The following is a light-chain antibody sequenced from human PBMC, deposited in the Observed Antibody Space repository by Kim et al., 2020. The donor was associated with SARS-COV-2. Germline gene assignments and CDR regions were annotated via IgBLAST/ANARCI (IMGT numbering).Light chain of an antibody. CDR2: RNK. CDR3: AAWDDSLSGWV. J-gene: IGLJ3*02. CDR1: SSDIGSNY. Sequence: QRVTISCSGSSSDIGSNYVYWYQQLPGTAPKLHIYRNKQRPSGVPDRFSGCKSGTSASLAISGLRSEDEADYYCAAWDDSLSGWVFGGGTQLTVL. V-gene: IGLV1-47*01.